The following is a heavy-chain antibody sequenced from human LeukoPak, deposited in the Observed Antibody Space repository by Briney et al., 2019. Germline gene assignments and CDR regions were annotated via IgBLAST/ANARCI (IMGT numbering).Heavy chain of an antibody. CDR1: GYSISSGYY. CDR2: IYHSGST. D-gene: IGHD2-15*01. J-gene: IGHJ5*02. V-gene: IGHV4-38-2*02. CDR3: ARALLRWCGGGSCYSFWFDP. Sequence: PSETLSLTCTVSGYSISSGYYWGWIRQPPGKGLEWIGSIYHSGSTYYNPSLKSRVTISVDTSKNQFSLKLSSVTAADSAVYYCARALLRWCGGGSCYSFWFDPWGQGTLVTVSS.